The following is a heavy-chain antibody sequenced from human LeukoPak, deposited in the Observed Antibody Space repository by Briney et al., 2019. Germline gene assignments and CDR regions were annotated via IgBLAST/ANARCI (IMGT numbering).Heavy chain of an antibody. CDR2: IWYDGGNE. Sequence: PGGSLRLSCAASGFTFSTYGMHWVRQAPGKGLEWVAVIWYDGGNEKYADSVKGRFTISRENSKNTLFLQMNSLRAEDTAVYYCARDNAPSYSSGWKIPYYYYMDVWGKGTTVTVSS. CDR1: GFTFSTYG. V-gene: IGHV3-33*01. J-gene: IGHJ6*03. D-gene: IGHD6-19*01. CDR3: ARDNAPSYSSGWKIPYYYYMDV.